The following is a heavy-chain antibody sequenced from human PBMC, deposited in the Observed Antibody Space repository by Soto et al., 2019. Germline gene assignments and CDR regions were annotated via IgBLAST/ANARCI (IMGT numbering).Heavy chain of an antibody. CDR1: GGTFSSYA. CDR2: IIPIFGTA. J-gene: IGHJ4*02. D-gene: IGHD2-2*01. V-gene: IGHV1-69*01. Sequence: QVQLVQSGAEVKKPGSSVKVSCKASGGTFSSYAISWVRQAPGQGLEWMGGIIPIFGTANYAQKFQGRVTITADESTSTAYMELSSLRPEDTAVYYCASPGGYCSSTSCSTMYYFDYWGQGTLVTVSS. CDR3: ASPGGYCSSTSCSTMYYFDY.